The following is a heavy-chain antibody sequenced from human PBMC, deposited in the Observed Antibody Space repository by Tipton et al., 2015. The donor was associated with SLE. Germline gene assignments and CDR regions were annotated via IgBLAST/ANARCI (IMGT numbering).Heavy chain of an antibody. Sequence: TLSLTCSVSGVSISTSRYYWGWIRQSPGQGLEWVGSLYAGGSTYFHPSLKSRASISADASKNHFSLNLNSVTAADTAIYYCAREKENTGWFWLNALDVWGRGTLVTVST. J-gene: IGHJ3*01. V-gene: IGHV4-39*02. CDR3: AREKENTGWFWLNALDV. D-gene: IGHD6-19*01. CDR2: LYAGGST. CDR1: GVSISTSRYY.